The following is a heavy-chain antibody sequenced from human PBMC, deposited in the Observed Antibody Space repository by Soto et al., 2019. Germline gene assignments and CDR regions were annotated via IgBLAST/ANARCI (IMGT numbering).Heavy chain of an antibody. V-gene: IGHV4-4*02. Sequence: QVQLQESGPGLVKPSGTLSLPCAVSGDSVSSPYYWCWVRPPPGKGLEWIGEVFHTGSTSYNPSRRXXVTISMYQSINQFSLDLSALTAAATAVYYCARSAGWYAVHSWGPGTLVIVSS. D-gene: IGHD6-19*01. J-gene: IGHJ4*02. CDR2: VFHTGST. CDR3: ARSAGWYAVHS. CDR1: GDSVSSPYY.